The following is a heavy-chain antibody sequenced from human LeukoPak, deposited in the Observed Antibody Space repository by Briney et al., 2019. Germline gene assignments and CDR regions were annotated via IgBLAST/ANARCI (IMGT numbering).Heavy chain of an antibody. CDR1: GFTFSTYS. D-gene: IGHD3-3*01. CDR2: ISADDTG. Sequence: GGSLTLSCLASGFTFSTYSMTWVRQVPGKGLDWVSAISADDTGYYADSVKGRFIVSRDNSENTLYLQLNRLRVEDTAVYYCAKEHDLWHEEGNWFDPWGQGTLVTVSS. J-gene: IGHJ5*02. CDR3: AKEHDLWHEEGNWFDP. V-gene: IGHV3-23*01.